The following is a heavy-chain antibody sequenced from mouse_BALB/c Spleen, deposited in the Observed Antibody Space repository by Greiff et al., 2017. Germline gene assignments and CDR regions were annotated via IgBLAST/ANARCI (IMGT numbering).Heavy chain of an antibody. CDR3: ARAGSYGNWFAY. CDR1: GYAFTSYN. CDR2: IDPYNGGT. V-gene: IGHV1S135*01. Sequence: VHVKQSGPELVKPGASVKVSCKASGYAFTSYNMYWVKQSHGKSLEWIGYIDPYNGGTSYNQKFKGKATLTVDKSTSTAYMHLNSLTSEDSAVYYCARAGSYGNWFAYWGQGTLVTVSA. D-gene: IGHD2-1*01. J-gene: IGHJ3*01.